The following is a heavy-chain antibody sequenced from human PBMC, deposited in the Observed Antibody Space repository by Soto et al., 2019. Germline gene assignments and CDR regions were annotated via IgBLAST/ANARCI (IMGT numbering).Heavy chain of an antibody. J-gene: IGHJ4*02. D-gene: IGHD3-22*01. V-gene: IGHV1-3*01. Sequence: QVQLVQSGAEVKKPGASVKVSCKASGYTFTSYAMHWVRQAPGQRLEWMGWINAGNGNTKYSQKFQGRVTITRDTSASTAYMELSSLRSEDTAVYYCARGKGYYDSSGLVDYWGQGTLVTVSS. CDR3: ARGKGYYDSSGLVDY. CDR2: INAGNGNT. CDR1: GYTFTSYA.